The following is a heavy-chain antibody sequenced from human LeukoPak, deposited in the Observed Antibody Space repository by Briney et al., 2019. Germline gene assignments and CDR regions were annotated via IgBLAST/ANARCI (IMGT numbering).Heavy chain of an antibody. CDR3: AKNIGIAAAESYFDY. V-gene: IGHV3-7*03. J-gene: IGHJ4*02. Sequence: GGSLRLSCAASGFTFSTYWMSWVRQAPGKGLEWVANINQDGSEKYYVDSVKGRFTISRDNAKNSLYLQMNSLRAEDTAVYYCAKNIGIAAAESYFDYWGQGTLVTVSS. D-gene: IGHD6-13*01. CDR2: INQDGSEK. CDR1: GFTFSTYW.